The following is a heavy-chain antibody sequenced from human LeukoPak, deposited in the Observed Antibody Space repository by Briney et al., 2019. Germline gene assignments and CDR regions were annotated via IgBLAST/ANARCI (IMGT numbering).Heavy chain of an antibody. CDR3: ARGDCSGGSCYLSLTTIDY. V-gene: IGHV3-48*01. D-gene: IGHD2-15*01. J-gene: IGHJ4*02. Sequence: SGGSLRLSCAASGLTFSRYSMNWVRQAPGKGLEWVSYISSSSSTIYYADSVKGRFTISRDNAKNSLFLQMNSLRAEDTAVYYCARGDCSGGSCYLSLTTIDYWGQGTLVTVSS. CDR2: ISSSSSTI. CDR1: GLTFSRYS.